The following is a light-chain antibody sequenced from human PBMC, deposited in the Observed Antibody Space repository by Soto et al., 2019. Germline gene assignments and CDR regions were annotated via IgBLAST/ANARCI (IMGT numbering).Light chain of an antibody. V-gene: IGKV3-20*01. J-gene: IGKJ5*01. CDR2: GAS. CDR1: QSLSSSY. Sequence: EFVLTQSPGTLSLSPGERATLSCRAGQSLSSSYLAWYQQKSGQAPRLLIYGASNRATGIPDRFSGSGSGTDFTLTISRLEPEDFAVYYCQQYGSSLMTFGQGTRLEIK. CDR3: QQYGSSLMT.